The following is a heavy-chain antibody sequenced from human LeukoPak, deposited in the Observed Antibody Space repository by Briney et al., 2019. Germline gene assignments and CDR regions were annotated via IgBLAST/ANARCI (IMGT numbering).Heavy chain of an antibody. V-gene: IGHV3-74*01. Sequence: PGGSLRLSCAASGLSFSSYWMHWVRQAPGKGLVGVSRISTDGSGTDYVDSVKGRFTISRDNAENTLYPQMNSLKAEDTAMYYCTVNIGSGTYGNFQFWGQGTLVTVSS. J-gene: IGHJ1*01. CDR1: GLSFSSYW. CDR2: ISTDGSGT. D-gene: IGHD3-10*01. CDR3: TVNIGSGTYGNFQF.